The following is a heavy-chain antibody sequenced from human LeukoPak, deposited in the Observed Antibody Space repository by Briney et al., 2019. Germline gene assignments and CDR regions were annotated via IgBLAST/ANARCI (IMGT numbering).Heavy chain of an antibody. J-gene: IGHJ3*02. D-gene: IGHD3-3*01. CDR2: IIPILGIA. CDR1: GGTFSSYT. V-gene: IGHV1-69*04. CDR3: ARDQGATIFGEVIMGAFDI. Sequence: GASVKVSCKASGGTFSSYTISWVRQAPGQGLEWMGRIIPILGIANYAQKFQGRVTITADKSTSTAYMELSSLRSEDTAVYYCARDQGATIFGEVIMGAFDIWGQGTMVTVSS.